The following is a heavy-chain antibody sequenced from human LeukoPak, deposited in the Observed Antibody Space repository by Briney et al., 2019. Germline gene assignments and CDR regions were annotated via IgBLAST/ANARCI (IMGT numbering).Heavy chain of an antibody. Sequence: GGSLRLSCAASGFTFSSYAMSWVRQAPGKGLEWVSAISGSGGSTYYADSVKGRFTISRDNSKNSLYLQMNSLRTEDTALYYCAKALYYYDSSGYYDYWGQGTLVTVSS. J-gene: IGHJ4*02. V-gene: IGHV3-23*01. CDR3: AKALYYYDSSGYYDY. CDR1: GFTFSSYA. D-gene: IGHD3-22*01. CDR2: ISGSGGST.